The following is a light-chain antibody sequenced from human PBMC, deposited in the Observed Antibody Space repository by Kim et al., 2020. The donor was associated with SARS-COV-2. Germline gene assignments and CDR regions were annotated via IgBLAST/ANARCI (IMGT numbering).Light chain of an antibody. J-gene: IGKJ1*01. CDR3: QQYNSYSRT. CDR1: QSISSL. Sequence: DIQMTQSPSTLSASVGDRVTITCRASQSISSLLAWYQQKPGKAPKLLIYDASSLESGVPSRFSDSGSGTEFTLTISSLQPDDFATYYCQQYNSYSRTFGQGTKVDIK. CDR2: DAS. V-gene: IGKV1-5*01.